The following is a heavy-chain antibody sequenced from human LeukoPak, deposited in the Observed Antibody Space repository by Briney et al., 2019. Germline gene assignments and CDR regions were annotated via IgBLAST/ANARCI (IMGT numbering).Heavy chain of an antibody. J-gene: IGHJ5*02. Sequence: SETLSLTCSVSGGSISSYYWSWIRQPPGKGLEWIGYIYYSGSTNYNPSLKSRVTISVDTSKTQFSLKLSSVTAADTAVYYCARERSAAAGIAPDFDPWGQGTLVTVSS. CDR2: IYYSGST. CDR3: ARERSAAAGIAPDFDP. V-gene: IGHV4-59*01. D-gene: IGHD6-13*01. CDR1: GGSISSYY.